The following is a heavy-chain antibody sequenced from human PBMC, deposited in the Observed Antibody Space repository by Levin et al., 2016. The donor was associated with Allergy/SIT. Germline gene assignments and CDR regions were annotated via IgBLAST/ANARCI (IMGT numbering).Heavy chain of an antibody. D-gene: IGHD2-15*01. J-gene: IGHJ4*02. V-gene: IGHV4-39*01. CDR1: GGSISSSSYY. Sequence: SETLSLTCTVSGGSISSSSYYWGWIRQPPGKGLEWIGSIYYSGSTYYNPSLKSRVTISVDTSKNQFSLKLSSVTAADTAVYYCARRRRDCSGGSCYFDYWGQGTLVTVSS. CDR2: IYYSGST. CDR3: ARRRRDCSGGSCYFDY.